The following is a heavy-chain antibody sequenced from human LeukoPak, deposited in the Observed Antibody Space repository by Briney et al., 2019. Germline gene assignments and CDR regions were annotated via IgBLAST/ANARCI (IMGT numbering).Heavy chain of an antibody. D-gene: IGHD2-15*01. CDR1: GFTFSSYS. Sequence: GGSLRLSCAASGFTFSSYSMNWVRQAPGKGLEWVAVISYDGSNKYYADSVKGRFTISRDNSKNTLYLQMNSLRAEDTAVYYCARWLEVVAAFDYWGQGTLATVSS. J-gene: IGHJ4*02. CDR2: ISYDGSNK. CDR3: ARWLEVVAAFDY. V-gene: IGHV3-30*03.